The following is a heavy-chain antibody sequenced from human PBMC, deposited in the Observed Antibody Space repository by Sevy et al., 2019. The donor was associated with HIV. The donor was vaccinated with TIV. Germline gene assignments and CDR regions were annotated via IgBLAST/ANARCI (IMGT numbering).Heavy chain of an antibody. CDR3: ARRAYGSSHYFDY. V-gene: IGHV4-39*02. Sequence: SETLSLTCSVSGDSITSSSYYWGWIRQPPGKGLEWIGIIYYRGNTYYNPSLKSRVTIFVDTSKNHFSLKLTSVTAADTAFYYCARRAYGSSHYFDYWGQGTLVTFSS. J-gene: IGHJ4*02. CDR2: IYYRGNT. CDR1: GDSITSSSYY. D-gene: IGHD6-13*01.